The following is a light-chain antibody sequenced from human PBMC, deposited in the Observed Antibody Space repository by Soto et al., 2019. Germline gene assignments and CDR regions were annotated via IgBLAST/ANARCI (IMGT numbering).Light chain of an antibody. Sequence: IQMTQSPSSLSASVGDRVTITCRASQRISTSLTWYQHKVGRAPKLLIYAASSLQTGVPSRFSGSGSGTDFTLTISSLQSEDFATYYCQQSYLTPRTFGQGTKLEIK. CDR3: QQSYLTPRT. CDR2: AAS. J-gene: IGKJ2*01. V-gene: IGKV1-39*01. CDR1: QRISTS.